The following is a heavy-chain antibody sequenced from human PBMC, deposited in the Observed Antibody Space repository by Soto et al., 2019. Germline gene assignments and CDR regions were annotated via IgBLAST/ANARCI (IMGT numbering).Heavy chain of an antibody. J-gene: IGHJ4*02. D-gene: IGHD6-13*01. CDR3: ARESGYSSSWWDFDY. CDR2: ISAYNGNT. Sequence: GASVKVSCKASGYTFTSRGISWVRQAPGQGLEWMGWISAYNGNTNYAQKLQGRVTMTTDTSTSTAYMELRSLRSDDTAVYYCARESGYSSSWWDFDYWGQGTLVTVSS. V-gene: IGHV1-18*01. CDR1: GYTFTSRG.